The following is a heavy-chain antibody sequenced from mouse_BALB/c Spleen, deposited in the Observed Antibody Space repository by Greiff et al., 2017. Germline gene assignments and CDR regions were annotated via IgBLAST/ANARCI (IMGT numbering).Heavy chain of an antibody. J-gene: IGHJ3*01. Sequence: VQLQQPGAELVRPGASVKLSCKASGYTFTSYWINWVKQRPGQGLEWIGNIYPSDSYTNYNQKFKDKATLTVDKSSSTAYMQLSSPTSEDSAVYYCTRGYDSWFAYWGQGTLVTVSA. CDR2: IYPSDSYT. V-gene: IGHV1-69*02. CDR1: GYTFTSYW. D-gene: IGHD2-2*01. CDR3: TRGYDSWFAY.